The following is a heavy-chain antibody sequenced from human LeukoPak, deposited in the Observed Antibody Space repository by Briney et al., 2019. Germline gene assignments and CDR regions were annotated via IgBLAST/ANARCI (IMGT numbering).Heavy chain of an antibody. CDR2: ISPNSGGT. J-gene: IGHJ4*02. CDR3: TLYNH. V-gene: IGHV1-2*02. CDR1: RYTFTGYH. Sequence: ASVKVPCKASRYTFTGYHKHWVRQAPGQRLEWVGWISPNSGGTHYAQKFQGRVTMTRDTSINTAYMEVSRLGSDDTAVYYCTLYNHWGQGTLVTVSS. D-gene: IGHD5-24*01.